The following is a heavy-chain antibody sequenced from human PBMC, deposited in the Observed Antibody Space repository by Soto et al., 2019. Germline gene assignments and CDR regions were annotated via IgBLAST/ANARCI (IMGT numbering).Heavy chain of an antibody. J-gene: IGHJ4*02. D-gene: IGHD3-22*01. Sequence: QLQLQESGSGLVRPSQTLSLTCAVSGDSISSGVYSWSWVRLPPGKGLEWIGYVYHSRGTNNNPSFESRVTSAVARSKNQFSLQLNSVTAADTAVYFCARVPYDYDSSCYWYCDQWGQGILVTVSS. CDR3: ARVPYDYDSSCYWYCDQ. CDR2: VYHSRGT. CDR1: GDSISSGVYS. V-gene: IGHV4-30-2*01.